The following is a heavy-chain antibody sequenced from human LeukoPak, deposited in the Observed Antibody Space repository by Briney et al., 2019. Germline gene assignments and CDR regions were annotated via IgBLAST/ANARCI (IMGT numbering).Heavy chain of an antibody. J-gene: IGHJ4*02. V-gene: IGHV4-59*01. D-gene: IGHD3-22*01. CDR1: GGSISSYY. CDR2: IYYSGSA. Sequence: SETLSLTCTVSGGSISSYYWSWIRQPPGKGLEWIGYIYYSGSANYNPSLKSRVTISVDTSKNQFSLKLSSVTAADTAVYYCAGGYYYDSSGYYDYWGQGTLVTVSS. CDR3: AGGYYYDSSGYYDY.